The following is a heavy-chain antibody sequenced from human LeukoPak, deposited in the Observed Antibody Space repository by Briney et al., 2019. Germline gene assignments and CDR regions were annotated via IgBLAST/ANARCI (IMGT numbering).Heavy chain of an antibody. J-gene: IGHJ4*02. CDR3: ARFDIVVVVAATGALDY. CDR1: GYTFSSYA. Sequence: GGSQRLSCAASGYTFSSYAMHWVRQAPGKGLEWVAVISYDGSNKYYADSVKGRFTISRDNSKNTLYLQMNSLRAEDTAVYYCARFDIVVVVAATGALDYWGQGTLVTVSS. CDR2: ISYDGSNK. V-gene: IGHV3-30-3*01. D-gene: IGHD2-15*01.